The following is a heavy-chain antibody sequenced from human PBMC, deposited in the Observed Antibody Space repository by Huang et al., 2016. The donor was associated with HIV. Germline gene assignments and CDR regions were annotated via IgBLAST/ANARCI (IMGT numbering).Heavy chain of an antibody. Sequence: EVQLVESGGGLVKPGGSLRLSCAASGFTFSTYSMNWVRQAPGKGLEWVSSISTVSSYIYYADSGRGRFTISRDNAKNSLYLQMNSLRAEDTAVYYCALYSNSWYPNYWGQGTLVTVSS. CDR2: ISTVSSYI. V-gene: IGHV3-21*01. CDR1: GFTFSTYS. D-gene: IGHD6-13*01. J-gene: IGHJ4*02. CDR3: ALYSNSWYPNY.